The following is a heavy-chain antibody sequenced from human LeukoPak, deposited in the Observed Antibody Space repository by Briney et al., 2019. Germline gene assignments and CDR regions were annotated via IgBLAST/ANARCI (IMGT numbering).Heavy chain of an antibody. J-gene: IGHJ6*02. V-gene: IGHV4-59*01. CDR2: IYYSGST. CDR1: GGSISSYY. Sequence: SETLSLTCTVSGGSISSYYWSWIRQPPGKGLEWIGYIYYSGSTNYNPSLKSRVTISVDTSKNQFSLKLSSVTAADTAVYYCARVRSIAAAGTWHYYYYGMDVWGQGTTVTVSS. D-gene: IGHD6-13*01. CDR3: ARVRSIAAAGTWHYYYYGMDV.